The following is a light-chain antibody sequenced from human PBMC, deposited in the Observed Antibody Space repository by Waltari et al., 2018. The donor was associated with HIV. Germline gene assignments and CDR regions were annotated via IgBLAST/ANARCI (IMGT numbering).Light chain of an antibody. V-gene: IGLV2-8*01. CDR2: AGS. CDR1: SSDVGGYNY. J-gene: IGLJ2*01. Sequence: QSALTQPPSASGSPGQSVTISCTGTSSDVGGYNYVSWYQQHPGKAPTLMIYAGSKRPSGVPDRFAGSKSGYTAALTVSGLQAENEADYYWSAYAVSNKFYEVLRGGTKLTVL. CDR3: SAYAVSNKFYEV.